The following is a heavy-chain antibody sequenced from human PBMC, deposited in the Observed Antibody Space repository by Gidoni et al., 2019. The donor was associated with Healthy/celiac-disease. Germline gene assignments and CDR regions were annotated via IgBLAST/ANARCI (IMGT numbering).Heavy chain of an antibody. V-gene: IGHV4-31*03. J-gene: IGHJ5*02. CDR3: ARDLREGLNWFDP. CDR1: GGSISSGGYY. CDR2: IYYSGST. Sequence: QVQLQESGPGLVKPSQTLSLTCTVSGGSISSGGYYWSGIRQHPGKGLEWIGYIYYSGSTYYNPSLKSRVTISVDTSKNQFSLKLSSVTAADTAVYYCARDLREGLNWFDPWGQGTLVTVSS.